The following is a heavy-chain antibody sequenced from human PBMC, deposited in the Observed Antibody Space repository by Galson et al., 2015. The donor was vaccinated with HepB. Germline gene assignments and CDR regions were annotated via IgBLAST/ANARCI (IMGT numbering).Heavy chain of an antibody. D-gene: IGHD3-3*01. V-gene: IGHV3-21*01. CDR3: AREYTIFGVEKAFDY. J-gene: IGHJ4*02. CDR1: GFTFTGFTFSSYT. Sequence: SLRLSCAASGFTFTGFTFSSYTMNWDRQAPGEGLEWVSSISYGSSFTYYADSVKGRFTISRDDAKNSLYLQMNSLRAEDTAVYYCAREYTIFGVEKAFDYWGQGTLVTVSS. CDR2: ISYGSSFT.